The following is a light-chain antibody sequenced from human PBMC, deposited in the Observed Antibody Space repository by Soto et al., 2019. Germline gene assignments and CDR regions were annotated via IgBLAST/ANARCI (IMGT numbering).Light chain of an antibody. V-gene: IGKV3-15*01. J-gene: IGKJ1*01. CDR1: QSVSNN. Sequence: ILMTQSPATLSVSPGERATLSCRASQSVSNNLAWYQQKPGRAPRLLIYDASTRATGIPARFSGSGSGTAFTLTISGLQSEDFAVYYCQQYNNWPPWTFGQGTKVEI. CDR2: DAS. CDR3: QQYNNWPPWT.